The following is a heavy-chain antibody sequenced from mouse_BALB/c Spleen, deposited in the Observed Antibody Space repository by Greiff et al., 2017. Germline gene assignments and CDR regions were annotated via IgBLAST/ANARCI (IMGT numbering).Heavy chain of an antibody. Sequence: VQLQQPGAELVKPGASVKMSCKASGYTFTSYWMHWVKQRPGQGLEWIGVIDPSDSYTSYNQKFKGKATLTVDTSSSTAYMQLSSLTSEDSAVYYCTSDAPWGQGTTLTVSS. CDR2: IDPSDSYT. J-gene: IGHJ2*01. V-gene: IGHV1S127*01. CDR1: GYTFTSYW. CDR3: TSDAP.